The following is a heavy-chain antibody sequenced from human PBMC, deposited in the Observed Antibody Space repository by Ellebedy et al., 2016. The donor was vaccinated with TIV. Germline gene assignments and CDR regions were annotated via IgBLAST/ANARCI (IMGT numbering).Heavy chain of an antibody. J-gene: IGHJ5*02. Sequence: ASVKVSCXASGYTFTSYGISWVRQAPGQGLEWMGWISAYNGNTNYAQKLQGRVTMTTDTSTSTAYMELRSLRSDDTAVYYCARVLAVAGNMGGFDPWGQGTLVTVSS. CDR2: ISAYNGNT. V-gene: IGHV1-18*01. D-gene: IGHD6-19*01. CDR3: ARVLAVAGNMGGFDP. CDR1: GYTFTSYG.